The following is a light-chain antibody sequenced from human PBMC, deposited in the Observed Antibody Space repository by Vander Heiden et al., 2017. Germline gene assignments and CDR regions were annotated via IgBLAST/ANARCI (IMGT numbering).Light chain of an antibody. CDR2: DAS. CDR3: NNLQRLSLT. Sequence: THTPATMSLSPGERATLSCRASQSVRSYLAWYQQKPGQAPRLLIYDASNRATGIPAMFSGSGSGTRFTATTSILACDHSVVYNCNNLQRLSLTFGPGTKVDLK. J-gene: IGKJ3*01. V-gene: IGKV3-11*01. CDR1: QSVRSY.